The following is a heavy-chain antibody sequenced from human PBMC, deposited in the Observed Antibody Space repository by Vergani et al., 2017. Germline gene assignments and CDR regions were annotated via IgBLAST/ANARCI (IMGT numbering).Heavy chain of an antibody. J-gene: IGHJ4*02. CDR1: GFTFSDYY. V-gene: IGHV3-11*04. Sequence: QLQLVESGGGLVKPGGSLRLSCAASGFTFSDYYMSWIRQAPGKGLEWVSYISSSSSTIYYADSVKGRFTISRDNAKNSLYLQMNSLRAEDTAVYYCARDLYYGSGSYYNGLGYWGQGTLVTVSS. CDR2: ISSSSSTI. D-gene: IGHD3-10*01. CDR3: ARDLYYGSGSYYNGLGY.